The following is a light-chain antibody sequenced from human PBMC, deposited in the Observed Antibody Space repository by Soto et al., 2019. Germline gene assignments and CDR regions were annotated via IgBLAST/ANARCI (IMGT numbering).Light chain of an antibody. CDR3: QQRNNWPRGT. V-gene: IGKV3-11*01. CDR2: DAS. CDR1: QSVSSY. Sequence: EIVLTQSPATLSLSPGERATLACRASQSVSSYLAWYQQKPGQAPRLLIYDASNRATGIPARFSGSGSGTDFTITISSREPEEVAVYYCQQRNNWPRGTFGQGTRLEIK. J-gene: IGKJ5*01.